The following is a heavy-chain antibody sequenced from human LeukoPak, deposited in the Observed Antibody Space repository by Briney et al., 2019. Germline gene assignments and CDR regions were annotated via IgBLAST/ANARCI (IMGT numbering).Heavy chain of an antibody. CDR3: ARAAMTAFDI. CDR2: ISYDGSNK. V-gene: IGHV3-30*03. CDR1: GFTFSSYG. J-gene: IGHJ3*02. Sequence: GRSLRLSCAASGFTFSSYGMHWVRQAPGKGLEWVAVISYDGSNKYYADSVKGRFTISRDNSKNTLYLQMNSLRAEDTAVYYCARAAMTAFDIWGQGTMVTVSS.